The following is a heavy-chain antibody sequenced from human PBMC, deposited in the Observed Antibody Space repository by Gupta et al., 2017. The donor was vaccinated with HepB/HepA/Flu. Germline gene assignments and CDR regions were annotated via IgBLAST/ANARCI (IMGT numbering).Heavy chain of an antibody. J-gene: IGHJ3*02. CDR2: ISWNSGSI. CDR3: AKEGGGPYRGSYYDAFDI. D-gene: IGHD1-26*01. V-gene: IGHV3-9*01. Sequence: EVQLVESGGGLVQPGRSLRLSCAASGCTFDDYAMHWVRQAPGKGLEWVSGISWNSGSIGYADSVKGRFTISRDNAKNSLYLQMNSLRGEDTALYYCAKEGGGPYRGSYYDAFDIWGQGTMVTLSS. CDR1: GCTFDDYA.